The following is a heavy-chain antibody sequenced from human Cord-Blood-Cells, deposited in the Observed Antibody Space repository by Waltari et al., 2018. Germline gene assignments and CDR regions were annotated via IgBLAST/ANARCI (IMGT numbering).Heavy chain of an antibody. CDR1: GGSISSSSSY. CDR3: ARSGGTFDY. CDR2: IYYSGST. D-gene: IGHD3-16*01. J-gene: IGHJ4*02. Sequence: QLQLQESAPGLVKPSETLSLTCPVSGGSISSSSSYWGWIRQPPGKGLEWIGSIYYSGSTYYNPSLKSRVTIYVDTSKNQFSLKLSSVTAADTAVYYCARSGGTFDYWGQGTLVTVSS. V-gene: IGHV4-39*01.